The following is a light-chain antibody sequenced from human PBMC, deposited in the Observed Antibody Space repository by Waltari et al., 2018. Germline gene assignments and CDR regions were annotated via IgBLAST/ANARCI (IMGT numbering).Light chain of an antibody. CDR1: QSVSSRF. J-gene: IGKJ4*01. Sequence: EIVLTQSPGTLSLSPGERATLSRRASQSVSSRFLAWYQQKPGLAPRLLTHGASSRATGIPDRFSGTGSGTDFTLTISRLETEDFAVYYCQHYGSSPPVTFGGGTKVEIK. CDR2: GAS. CDR3: QHYGSSPPVT. V-gene: IGKV3-20*01.